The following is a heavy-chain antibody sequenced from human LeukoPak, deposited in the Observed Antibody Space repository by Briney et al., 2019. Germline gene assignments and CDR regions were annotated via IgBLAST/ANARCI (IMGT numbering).Heavy chain of an antibody. CDR3: AKDSGDSVAGTVNLDY. Sequence: PGGSLRLSCAASGFTFDDYAMHWVRQAQGKGLEWVSGISWNSGSIGYADSVKGRFTISRDNAKNSLYLQMNSLRAEDTALYYCAKDSGDSVAGTVNLDYWGQGTLVTVSS. D-gene: IGHD6-19*01. CDR2: ISWNSGSI. J-gene: IGHJ4*02. V-gene: IGHV3-9*01. CDR1: GFTFDDYA.